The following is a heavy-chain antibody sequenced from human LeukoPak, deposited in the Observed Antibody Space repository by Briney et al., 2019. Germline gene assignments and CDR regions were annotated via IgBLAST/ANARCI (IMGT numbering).Heavy chain of an antibody. D-gene: IGHD1-26*01. J-gene: IGHJ4*02. Sequence: SETLSLTCTVSGGSISSSSYYWGWIRQPPGKGLEWIGSIYHSGSTYYNPSLKSRVTISVDTSKNQFSLKLSSVTAADTAVYYCARLYSGSYQGYYFDYWGQGTLVTVSS. CDR3: ARLYSGSYQGYYFDY. CDR1: GGSISSSSYY. CDR2: IYHSGST. V-gene: IGHV4-39*07.